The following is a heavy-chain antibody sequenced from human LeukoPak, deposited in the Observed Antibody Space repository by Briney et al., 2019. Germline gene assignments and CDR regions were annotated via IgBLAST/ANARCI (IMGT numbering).Heavy chain of an antibody. D-gene: IGHD3-22*01. CDR1: GFTFSSYE. CDR2: ISSSGSTI. CDR3: AREIVVVISGGYFDY. Sequence: GGSLRLSCAASGFTFSSYEMNWVRQAPGKGLEWVSYISSSGSTIYYADSVKGRFTISRDNAKNSLYLQMNSLRAEDTAVYYCAREIVVVISGGYFDYWGQGTLVTVSS. J-gene: IGHJ4*02. V-gene: IGHV3-48*03.